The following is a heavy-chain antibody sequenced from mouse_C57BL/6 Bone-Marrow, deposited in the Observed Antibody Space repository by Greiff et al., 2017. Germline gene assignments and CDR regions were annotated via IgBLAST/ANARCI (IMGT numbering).Heavy chain of an antibody. V-gene: IGHV3-6*01. CDR3: AREYYGSRDWYFDV. CDR2: ISYDGSN. D-gene: IGHD1-1*01. Sequence: ESGPGLVKPSQSLSLTCSVTGYSITSGYYWYWIRQFPGNQLEWMGYISYDGSNNYNPSLKNRTSITRDTSKNQFFLKLNSVTTEDTATYYCAREYYGSRDWYFDVWGTGTTVTVSS. CDR1: GYSITSGYY. J-gene: IGHJ1*03.